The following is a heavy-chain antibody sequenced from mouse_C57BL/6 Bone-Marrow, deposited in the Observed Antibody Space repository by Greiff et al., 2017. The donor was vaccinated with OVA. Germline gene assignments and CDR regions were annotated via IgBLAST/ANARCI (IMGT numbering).Heavy chain of an antibody. CDR1: GFSFNTYA. CDR2: IRSKSNNYAT. Sequence: EVKLVESGGGLVQPKGSLKLSCAASGFSFNTYAMNWVRQAPGKGLEWVARIRSKSNNYATYYADSVKDRFTISRDDSESMLYLQMNNLKTEDTAMYYCVRGGGFYYGNSPFAYWGQGTLVTVSA. V-gene: IGHV10-1*01. D-gene: IGHD2-1*01. CDR3: VRGGGFYYGNSPFAY. J-gene: IGHJ3*01.